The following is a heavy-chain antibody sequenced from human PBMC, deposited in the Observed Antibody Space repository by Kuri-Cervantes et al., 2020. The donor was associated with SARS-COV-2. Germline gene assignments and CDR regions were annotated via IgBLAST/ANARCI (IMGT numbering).Heavy chain of an antibody. V-gene: IGHV3-30*19. Sequence: GESLKISCEASGFTFSNYGMHWVRQAPGKGLEWVAVISYDGSNKYYADSVKGRFTISRDNSKNTLYLQMNCLRAEDTFVYYCVSSYTDMALRLRAYYYYAMNDWGQGTTVTVSS. CDR1: GFTFSNYG. D-gene: IGHD5-18*01. CDR3: VSSYTDMALRLRAYYYYAMND. J-gene: IGHJ6*02. CDR2: ISYDGSNK.